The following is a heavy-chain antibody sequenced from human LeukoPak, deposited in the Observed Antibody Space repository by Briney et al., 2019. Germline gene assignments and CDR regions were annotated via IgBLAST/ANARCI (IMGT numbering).Heavy chain of an antibody. CDR1: GYTFTSYG. CDR3: ASGYYYDSSGPYFDY. CDR2: ISAYNGNT. V-gene: IGHV1-18*01. J-gene: IGHJ4*02. D-gene: IGHD3-22*01. Sequence: GASLKVSCKASGYTFTSYGISWVRQAPGQGLEWMGWISAYNGNTNYAQKLQGRVTMTTDTSTSTAYMELRSLRSDDTAVYYCASGYYYDSSGPYFDYWGQGTLVTVSS.